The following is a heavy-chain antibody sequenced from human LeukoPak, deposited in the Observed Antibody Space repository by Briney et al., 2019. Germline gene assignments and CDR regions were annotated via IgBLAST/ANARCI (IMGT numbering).Heavy chain of an antibody. V-gene: IGHV4-39*01. CDR2: IYYSGST. D-gene: IGHD6-19*01. J-gene: IGHJ4*02. Sequence: PSETLSLTCTVSGGSISSSSYYWGWIRQPPGKGLEWIGSIYYSGSTYYNPSLKSRVTISVDTSKNQFSLKLSSVTAADTAVYYCARHPKNPDGYQWLVPTYYFDYWGQGTLVTVSS. CDR1: GGSISSSSYY. CDR3: ARHPKNPDGYQWLVPTYYFDY.